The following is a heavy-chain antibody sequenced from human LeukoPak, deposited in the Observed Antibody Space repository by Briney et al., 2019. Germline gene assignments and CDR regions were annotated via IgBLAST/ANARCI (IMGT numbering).Heavy chain of an antibody. Sequence: GGSLRLSCAASGFTFSNYWMSWVRQAPGKGLEWVANIKSDGSEKYYVDSVKGRFTISRDNANTSRYLQMNSLRAEDTAVYYCTREAFWGQGTLVTVSS. CDR2: IKSDGSEK. J-gene: IGHJ4*02. CDR1: GFTFSNYW. CDR3: TREAF. V-gene: IGHV3-7*05.